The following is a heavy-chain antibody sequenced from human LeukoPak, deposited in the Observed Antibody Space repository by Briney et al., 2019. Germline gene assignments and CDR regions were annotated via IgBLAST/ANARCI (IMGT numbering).Heavy chain of an antibody. V-gene: IGHV5-10-1*01. J-gene: IGHJ4*02. CDR1: GYNFTTYW. CDR2: IDPSDSYI. Sequence: GESLKISCKGSGYNFTTYWTSWVRQMPGKGLEWMGRIDPSDSYINYSPSSQGHVTISSDKSISTAYLQWSSLKASDTAIYYCARLRDGTIDYWGQGTLVTVSS. CDR3: ARLRDGTIDY.